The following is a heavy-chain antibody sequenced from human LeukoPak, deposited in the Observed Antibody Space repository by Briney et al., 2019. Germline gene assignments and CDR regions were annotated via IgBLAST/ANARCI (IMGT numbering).Heavy chain of an antibody. V-gene: IGHV3-30*18. CDR1: GFTFSSYG. J-gene: IGHJ4*02. D-gene: IGHD3-9*01. Sequence: GGSLRPSCAASGFTFSSYGMHWVRQAPGKGLEWVAVISYDGSNKYYADSAKGRFTISRDNSKNTLYLQMNSLRAEDTAVYYCAKDTGRDILTGYGDLDYWGQGTLVTVSS. CDR2: ISYDGSNK. CDR3: AKDTGRDILTGYGDLDY.